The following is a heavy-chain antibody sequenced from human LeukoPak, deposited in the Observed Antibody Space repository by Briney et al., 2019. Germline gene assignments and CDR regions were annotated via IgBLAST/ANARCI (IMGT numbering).Heavy chain of an antibody. V-gene: IGHV3-7*01. Sequence: HPGGSLRLSCAASGFTFSSYWMSWVRQAPGKGLEWVANIKQDGSEKYYVDSVKGRFTISRDNAKNSLYLQMNSLRAEDTAAYYCAREGIADERENWFDPWGQGTLVTVSS. CDR2: IKQDGSEK. D-gene: IGHD6-13*01. J-gene: IGHJ5*02. CDR3: AREGIADERENWFDP. CDR1: GFTFSSYW.